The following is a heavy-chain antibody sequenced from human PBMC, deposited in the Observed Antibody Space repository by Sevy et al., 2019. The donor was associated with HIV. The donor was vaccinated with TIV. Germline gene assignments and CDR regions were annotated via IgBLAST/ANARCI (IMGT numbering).Heavy chain of an antibody. CDR2: SYHSGNT. Sequence: SETLSLTCGVSGGSISSSNWWTWVRQPPGKGLEWIGESYHSGNTNYNPSLKSQVTISVDKSNNQFSLWLSSVTAADTAVYFCARRAYYYDSSGYWTGYFDYWGQGTLVTVSS. CDR3: ARRAYYYDSSGYWTGYFDY. D-gene: IGHD3-22*01. CDR1: GGSISSSNW. J-gene: IGHJ4*01. V-gene: IGHV4-4*02.